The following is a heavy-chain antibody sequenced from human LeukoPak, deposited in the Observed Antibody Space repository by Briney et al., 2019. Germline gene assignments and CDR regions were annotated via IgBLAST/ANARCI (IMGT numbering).Heavy chain of an antibody. CDR2: IIPIFGIA. Sequence: SVKVSRKASGGTFSSYAISWVRQAPGQGLEWMGRIIPIFGIANYAQKFQGRVTITADKSTSTAYMELSSLRSEDTAVYYCARGAASFNWFDPWGQGTLVTVSS. CDR1: GGTFSSYA. D-gene: IGHD2-15*01. J-gene: IGHJ5*02. CDR3: ARGAASFNWFDP. V-gene: IGHV1-69*04.